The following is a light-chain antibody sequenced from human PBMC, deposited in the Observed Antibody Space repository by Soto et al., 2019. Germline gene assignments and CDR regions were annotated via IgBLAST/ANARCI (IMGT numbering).Light chain of an antibody. Sequence: DIQMTQSPSSLTASVGDSVTITCQARQDITNYLNWYQHKPGKAPKLLIYDPSNLEPGVPSRFSGRGSGRDFTFTISSLQPEDTATYYCQQYEDIPPTFGQGTRLDIK. CDR1: QDITNY. V-gene: IGKV1-33*01. CDR2: DPS. CDR3: QQYEDIPPT. J-gene: IGKJ5*01.